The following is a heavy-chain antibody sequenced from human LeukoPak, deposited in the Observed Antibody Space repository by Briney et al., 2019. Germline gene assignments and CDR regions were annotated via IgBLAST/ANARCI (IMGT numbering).Heavy chain of an antibody. CDR2: INHSGST. V-gene: IGHV4-34*01. J-gene: IGHJ3*02. CDR1: GGSFSGYY. Sequence: SETLSLTCAVYGGSFSGYYWSRIRQPPGKGLEWIGEINHSGSTNYNPSLKSRVTISVDTSKNQFSLKLSSVTAADTAVYYCARAAAGFRGYAFDIWGQGTMVTVSS. D-gene: IGHD6-13*01. CDR3: ARAAAGFRGYAFDI.